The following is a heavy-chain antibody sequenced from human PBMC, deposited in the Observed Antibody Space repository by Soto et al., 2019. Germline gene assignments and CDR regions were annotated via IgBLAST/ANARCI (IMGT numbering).Heavy chain of an antibody. CDR2: VDPNSGGT. Sequence: QVQLVQSGAEVKQPGASVKVSCKPSGYTFSDLYIHWVRQAPGQGLEWMGWVDPNSGGTKQTQKFQARLTMTRDTPTGTVYMELYSLRSDDTSVYYCARDNYGHLDYWGQGTLVTVSS. V-gene: IGHV1-2*02. CDR1: GYTFSDLY. D-gene: IGHD3-10*01. J-gene: IGHJ4*02. CDR3: ARDNYGHLDY.